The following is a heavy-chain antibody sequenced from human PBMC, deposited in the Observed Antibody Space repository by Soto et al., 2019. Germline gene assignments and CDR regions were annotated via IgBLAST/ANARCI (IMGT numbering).Heavy chain of an antibody. Sequence: QVQLVQSGAEVKKPGSSVKVSCKASGGTFSSYAISWVRQAPGQGLEWMGGIIPIFGTANYAQKFQGRVTITADESTSTAYMELSSLRSEDTAVYYCARDAPYGSGSYYRWFDPWGQGTLVTVSS. CDR3: ARDAPYGSGSYYRWFDP. CDR1: GGTFSSYA. V-gene: IGHV1-69*12. CDR2: IIPIFGTA. D-gene: IGHD3-10*01. J-gene: IGHJ5*02.